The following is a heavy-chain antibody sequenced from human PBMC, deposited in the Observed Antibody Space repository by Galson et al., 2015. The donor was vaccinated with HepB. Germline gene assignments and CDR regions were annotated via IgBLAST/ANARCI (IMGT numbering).Heavy chain of an antibody. CDR3: ARGYYDSSGYYQYWYFDL. V-gene: IGHV1-18*04. J-gene: IGHJ2*01. D-gene: IGHD3-22*01. CDR1: GYTFTSYG. CDR2: ISAYNGNT. Sequence: SVKVSCKASGYTFTSYGISWVRQAPGQGLEWMGWISAYNGNTNYAQKLQGRVTMTTDTSTSTAYMELRSLRSDDTAVYYCARGYYDSSGYYQYWYFDLWGRGTLVTVSS.